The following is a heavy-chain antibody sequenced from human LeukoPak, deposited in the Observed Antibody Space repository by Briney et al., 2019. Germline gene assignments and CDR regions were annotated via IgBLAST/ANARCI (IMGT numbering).Heavy chain of an antibody. V-gene: IGHV4-39*01. CDR3: ASLIAVAGYFDY. J-gene: IGHJ4*02. Sequence: PSETLSLTCTVSGGSISSSSYYWGWIHQPPGKGLEWIGSIYYSGSTYYNPSLKSRVTISVDTSKNQFSLKLSSVTAADTAVYYCASLIAVAGYFDYWGQGTLVTVSS. D-gene: IGHD6-19*01. CDR1: GGSISSSSYY. CDR2: IYYSGST.